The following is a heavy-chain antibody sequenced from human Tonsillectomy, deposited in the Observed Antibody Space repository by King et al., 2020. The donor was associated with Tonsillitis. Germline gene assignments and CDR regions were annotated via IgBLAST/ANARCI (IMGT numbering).Heavy chain of an antibody. D-gene: IGHD6-19*01. CDR2: IKSKIDGGTT. CDR1: GFTFSNVW. V-gene: IGHV3-15*01. Sequence: VQLVESGGGLVKPGGSLRLSCAASGFTFSNVWMSWVRQAPGKGLEWVGRIKSKIDGGTTDYAAPVKGRFTISRDDSKNTLYLQMNSLKPEDTAVYYCTADADWLIRYWGQGTLVTVSS. CDR3: TADADWLIRY. J-gene: IGHJ4*02.